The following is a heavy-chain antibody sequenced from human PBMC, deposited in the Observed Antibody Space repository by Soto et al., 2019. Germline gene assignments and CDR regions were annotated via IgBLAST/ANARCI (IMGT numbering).Heavy chain of an antibody. CDR1: GFTFSSYW. D-gene: IGHD6-6*01. V-gene: IGHV3-7*01. J-gene: IGHJ6*03. Sequence: GGSLRLSCAASGFTFSSYWMSWVRQAPGKGLEWVANIKQDGSEKYYVDSVKGRFTISRDNAKNSLYLQMNSLRAEDTAVYYCARDSGSSWSYYYYYYMDVWGKGTTVTVSS. CDR3: ARDSGSSWSYYYYYYMDV. CDR2: IKQDGSEK.